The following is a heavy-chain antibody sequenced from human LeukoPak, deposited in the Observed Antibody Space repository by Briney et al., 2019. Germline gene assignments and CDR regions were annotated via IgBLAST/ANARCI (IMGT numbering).Heavy chain of an antibody. V-gene: IGHV1-18*04. CDR3: ARLGIAAAENYFDY. J-gene: IGHJ4*02. CDR1: GYTFTSYG. D-gene: IGHD6-13*01. Sequence: ASVKVSFKASGYTFTSYGISWVRQAPGQRREGMGGISAYNGNTNYAQKLQGRVTMTTDTSTSTVYMELRSLRSDDTAVYYCARLGIAAAENYFDYWGQGTLVTVSS. CDR2: ISAYNGNT.